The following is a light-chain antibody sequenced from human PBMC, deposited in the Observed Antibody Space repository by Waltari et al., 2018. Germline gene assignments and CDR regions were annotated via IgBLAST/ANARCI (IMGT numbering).Light chain of an antibody. CDR1: TGAVTSGFY. J-gene: IGLJ3*02. CDR2: STN. CDR3: LLYYGGAQV. V-gene: IGLV7-43*01. Sequence: QTVVTQEPSLTVSPGGTVTLTCASSTGAVTSGFYPSWFQQKPGQPPSALIYSTNNKHSWTPARFSGSLLGGKAALTLSGVQVEDEAEYYCLLYYGGAQVFGGGTKLTVL.